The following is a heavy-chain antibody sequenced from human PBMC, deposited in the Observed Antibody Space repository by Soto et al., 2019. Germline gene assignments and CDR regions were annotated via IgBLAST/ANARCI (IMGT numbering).Heavy chain of an antibody. CDR1: GYTFTSYA. J-gene: IGHJ4*02. D-gene: IGHD2-15*01. V-gene: IGHV1-3*01. Sequence: GASVKVSCKASGYTFTSYAMHWVRQAPGQRLEWMGWINAGNGNTKYSQKFQGRVTITRDTSASTAYMELSSLRSEDTAVYYCARADCSGGSCYCDYWGQGTLVTVSS. CDR2: INAGNGNT. CDR3: ARADCSGGSCYCDY.